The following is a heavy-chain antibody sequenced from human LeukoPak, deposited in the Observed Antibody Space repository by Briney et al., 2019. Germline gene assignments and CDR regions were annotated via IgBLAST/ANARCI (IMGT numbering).Heavy chain of an antibody. V-gene: IGHV3-7*01. Sequence: GGSLRLSCVASGLSFSGQWLNWVRQAPGQGLEWVANIKHVGGEKYYVDSVKGRFTISRDDGQNSLSLHMNSVRAEDTAVYYCGYTNNFYHWGQGALVVVSA. CDR1: GLSFSGQW. CDR2: IKHVGGEK. CDR3: GYTNNFYH. D-gene: IGHD3-16*02. J-gene: IGHJ4*02.